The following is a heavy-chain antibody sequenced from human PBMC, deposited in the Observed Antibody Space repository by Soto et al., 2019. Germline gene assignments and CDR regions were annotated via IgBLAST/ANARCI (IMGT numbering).Heavy chain of an antibody. V-gene: IGHV1-8*01. CDR2: MNPNSGNT. CDR1: GYTFTSYD. Sequence: ASVKVSCKASGYTFTSYDINWVRQATGQGLEWMGWMNPNSGNTGYAQKFQGRVTMTRNTSISTAYMELSSLRSEDTAVYYCARGQLYDFWSGYSSSWFDPWGQGTLVTVSS. CDR3: ARGQLYDFWSGYSSSWFDP. D-gene: IGHD3-3*01. J-gene: IGHJ5*02.